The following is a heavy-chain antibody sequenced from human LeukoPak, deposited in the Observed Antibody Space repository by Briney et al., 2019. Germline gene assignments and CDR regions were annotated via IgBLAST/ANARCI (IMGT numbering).Heavy chain of an antibody. CDR2: ISYGGSA. V-gene: IGHV4-39*01. CDR1: GGSFSSSTHF. CDR3: ARRGWTGGYTYAAFDI. Sequence: PSETLSLTCTVSGGSFSSSTHFWGWIRQPPGKGLEWIGSISYGGSAYYNPSLKSRVTISVDTSKNQFSLKLTSVSAADTAMYYCARRGWTGGYTYAAFDIWGQGTVVTVSS. J-gene: IGHJ3*02. D-gene: IGHD5-18*01.